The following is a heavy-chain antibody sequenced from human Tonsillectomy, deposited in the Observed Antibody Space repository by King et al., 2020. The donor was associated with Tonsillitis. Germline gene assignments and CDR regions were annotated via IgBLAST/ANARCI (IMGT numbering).Heavy chain of an antibody. CDR2: IYHSGTT. CDR1: GYSISSGYY. V-gene: IGHV4-38-2*01. CDR3: ARPRSSWSDDWFFDL. D-gene: IGHD6-13*01. J-gene: IGHJ2*01. Sequence: VQLQESGPGLVKPSETLSLTCAVSGYSISSGYYWGWIRQPPGKGLEWIGSIYHSGTTYYNPSLKSRATISVDTSKNQFSLRLSSVTAADTAVYYCARPRSSWSDDWFFDLWGRGTLVTVSS.